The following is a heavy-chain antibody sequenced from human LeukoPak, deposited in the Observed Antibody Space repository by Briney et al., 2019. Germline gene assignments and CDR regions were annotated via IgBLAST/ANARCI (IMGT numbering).Heavy chain of an antibody. D-gene: IGHD6-13*01. V-gene: IGHV4-59*12. J-gene: IGHJ5*02. Sequence: SETRSLTCTVSGGSLRSYYGSWIRQPPGKGIEWIGYIYDNGNTNYNPSLKSRVTISVDTSKTQFSLKLRSVTAADTAFYYCARGAAGSWYGTFDPWGQGTLVTVSS. CDR1: GGSLRSYY. CDR2: IYDNGNT. CDR3: ARGAAGSWYGTFDP.